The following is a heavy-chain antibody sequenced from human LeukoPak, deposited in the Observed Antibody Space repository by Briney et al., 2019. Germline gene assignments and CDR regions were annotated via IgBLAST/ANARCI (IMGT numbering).Heavy chain of an antibody. D-gene: IGHD3-10*01. CDR1: GFTFSSYA. CDR3: AKDGMRSGSYWYYYYYYMDV. V-gene: IGHV3-23*01. J-gene: IGHJ6*03. Sequence: GGSLRLSCAASGFTFSSYAMSWVRQAPGKGLEWVSAISGSGGSTYYADSVKGRFTISRDNSKNTLYLQMNSLRAEDTAVYYCAKDGMRSGSYWYYYYYYMDVWGKGTTVTVSS. CDR2: ISGSGGST.